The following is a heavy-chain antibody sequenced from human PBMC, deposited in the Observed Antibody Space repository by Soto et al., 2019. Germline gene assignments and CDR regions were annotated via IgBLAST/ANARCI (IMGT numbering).Heavy chain of an antibody. V-gene: IGHV3-23*01. CDR2: VSDNGGSRGGT. CDR3: ARAKAVVIAALDI. CDR1: GFMFNNSA. J-gene: IGHJ3*02. Sequence: GASLTLSCKASGFMFNNSAMTWVRQAPGQGLQWVASVSDNGGSRGGTYYADSVKVRFTISRDNSKNTLYLQLDSLTGADAAVYYCARAKAVVIAALDIWGQGTMVTVSS. D-gene: IGHD2-21*01.